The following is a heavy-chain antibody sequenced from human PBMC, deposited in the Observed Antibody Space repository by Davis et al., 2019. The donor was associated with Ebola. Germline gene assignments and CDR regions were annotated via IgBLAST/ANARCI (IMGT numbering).Heavy chain of an antibody. J-gene: IGHJ4*02. Sequence: GGSLRLSCAASGFNFRSYGMHWVRQAPDKGLEWVAVIWHDGSRKYYGDSVKGRFTISRDNSNNLLYLQMNSLRAEDTAVYYCAIPDCSGANCYSVYIKNWGQGTLVTVSS. V-gene: IGHV3-33*01. CDR2: IWHDGSRK. CDR1: GFNFRSYG. D-gene: IGHD2-15*01. CDR3: AIPDCSGANCYSVYIKN.